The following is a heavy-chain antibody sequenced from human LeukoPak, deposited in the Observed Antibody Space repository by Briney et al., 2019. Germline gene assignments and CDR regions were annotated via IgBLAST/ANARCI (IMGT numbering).Heavy chain of an antibody. Sequence: GGSLRLSCAASGFTFTSYSMNWVSQAPGKGLEWVSYISSSGSTIYYADSVKGRFTISRDDSKNTLSLQMNSLRAEDTAMYYCATERGYSGFFDYWGQGTLVTVSS. D-gene: IGHD5-12*01. CDR2: ISSSGSTI. J-gene: IGHJ4*02. V-gene: IGHV3-48*01. CDR3: ATERGYSGFFDY. CDR1: GFTFTSYS.